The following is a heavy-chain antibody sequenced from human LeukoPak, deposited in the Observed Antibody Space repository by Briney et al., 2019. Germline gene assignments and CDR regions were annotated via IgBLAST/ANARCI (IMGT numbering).Heavy chain of an antibody. V-gene: IGHV3-30*02. CDR2: IRYDGSDK. D-gene: IGHD6-13*01. CDR1: GFTFSNYG. Sequence: GGSLRLSCAASGFTFSNYGLHWVRQAPGKGLEWVAFIRYDGSDKYYADSVKGRFTISRDNSKNTLYLQMNSLRAEDTAVYYCAKDWRAAAAPRGCDYWGQGTLVTVSS. CDR3: AKDWRAAAAPRGCDY. J-gene: IGHJ4*02.